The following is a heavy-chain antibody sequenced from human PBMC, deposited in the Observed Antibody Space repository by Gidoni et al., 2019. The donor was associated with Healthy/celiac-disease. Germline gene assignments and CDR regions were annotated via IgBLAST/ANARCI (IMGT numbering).Heavy chain of an antibody. V-gene: IGHV3-30-3*01. CDR2: ISYDGSNK. CDR1: GFPFSSYA. CDR3: ARGEGSGYDLVGGDY. Sequence: QVQLVESGGGVVQPGRSLRLSCAASGFPFSSYAMHWVRQAPGKGLEWVAVISYDGSNKYYADSVKGRFTISRDNSKNTLYLQMNSLRAEDTAVYYCARGEGSGYDLVGGDYWGQGTLVTVSS. D-gene: IGHD5-12*01. J-gene: IGHJ4*02.